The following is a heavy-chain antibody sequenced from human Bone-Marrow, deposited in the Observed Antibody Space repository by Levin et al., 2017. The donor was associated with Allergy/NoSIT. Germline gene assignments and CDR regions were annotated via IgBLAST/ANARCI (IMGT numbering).Heavy chain of an antibody. CDR3: TRDALRGGWGPSHEY. Sequence: SSETLSLTCDVSGHSITSDYYWGWIRQSPGKGLEWIGNTYHSGYINYNPSLKSRVSISVEKSKNQFSLKVTSATAADTAVYYCTRDALRGGWGPSHEYWGQGTLVAVSS. J-gene: IGHJ4*02. D-gene: IGHD5-12*01. CDR2: TYHSGYI. V-gene: IGHV4-38-2*02. CDR1: GHSITSDYY.